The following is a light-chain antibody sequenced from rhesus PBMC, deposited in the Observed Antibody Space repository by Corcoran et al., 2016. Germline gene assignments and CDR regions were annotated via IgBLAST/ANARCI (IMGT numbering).Light chain of an antibody. Sequence: DIQMTQSPSSLSASVGDRVTITCRASENVNNYLNWYQQKPGKAPKLLIYTASTLQSGVPSRFSGSGSGTDYTFTISSLQPEDVATYYCQHGYGTPRTFGQGTKVEIK. CDR1: ENVNNY. V-gene: IGKV1-74*01. CDR3: QHGYGTPRT. CDR2: TAS. J-gene: IGKJ1*01.